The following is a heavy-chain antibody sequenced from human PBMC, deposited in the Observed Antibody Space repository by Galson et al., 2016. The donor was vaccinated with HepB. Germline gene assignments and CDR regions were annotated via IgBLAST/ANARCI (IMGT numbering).Heavy chain of an antibody. CDR3: AKDISGDYDYYYAMDV. V-gene: IGHV3-9*01. Sequence: SLRLSCAASGFTFDDYAMHWVRQAPGKGLEWVSGISWNSDSIGYADSVKGRFTISRDNAKNSLYLQMNSLRAEDTAVYYCAKDISGDYDYYYAMDVWAKGPRSPSP. CDR1: GFTFDDYA. D-gene: IGHD4-17*01. J-gene: IGHJ6*02. CDR2: ISWNSDSI.